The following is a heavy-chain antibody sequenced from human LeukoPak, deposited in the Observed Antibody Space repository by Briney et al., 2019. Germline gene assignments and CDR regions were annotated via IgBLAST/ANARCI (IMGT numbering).Heavy chain of an antibody. J-gene: IGHJ6*02. D-gene: IGHD2-15*01. CDR3: AKEGVVVAATIHYYGMDV. CDR2: ISYDGSNK. Sequence: GRSLRLSCAASGFTFSSYGMHWVRQAPGKGLEWVAVISYDGSNKYYADSVKGRFTISRDNSKDTLYLQMNSLRAEDTAVYYCAKEGVVVAATIHYYGMDVWGQGTTVTVSS. CDR1: GFTFSSYG. V-gene: IGHV3-30*18.